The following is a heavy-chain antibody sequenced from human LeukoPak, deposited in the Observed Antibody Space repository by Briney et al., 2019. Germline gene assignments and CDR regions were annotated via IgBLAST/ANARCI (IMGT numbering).Heavy chain of an antibody. CDR2: ISGSGGGT. CDR1: GITLSNYG. Sequence: GGSLRLSCAVSGITLSNYGMSWVRQAPGKGLEWVAGISGSGGGTYYADSVKGRFTISRDNSKNTLYLPMNSLRAEDTAVYFCAKRGVVIRVILVGFHKEAYYFDSWGQGALVTVSS. J-gene: IGHJ4*02. V-gene: IGHV3-23*01. D-gene: IGHD3-22*01. CDR3: AKRGVVIRVILVGFHKEAYYFDS.